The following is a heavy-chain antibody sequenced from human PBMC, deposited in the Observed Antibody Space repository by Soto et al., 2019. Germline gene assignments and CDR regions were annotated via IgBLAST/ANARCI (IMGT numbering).Heavy chain of an antibody. CDR2: IWYDGSNK. D-gene: IGHD4-17*01. CDR3: ARAYGDYVPDY. J-gene: IGHJ4*02. V-gene: IGHV3-33*01. Sequence: QVQLVESGGGVVQPGRSLGLSCAASGFTFSSYGMHWVRQAPGKGLEWVAVIWYDGSNKYYADSVKGRFTISRDNSKNTLYLQMNSLRAEDTAVYYCARAYGDYVPDYWGQGTLVTVSS. CDR1: GFTFSSYG.